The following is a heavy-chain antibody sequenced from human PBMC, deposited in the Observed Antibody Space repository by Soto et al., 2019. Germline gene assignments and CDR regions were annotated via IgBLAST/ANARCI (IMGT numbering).Heavy chain of an antibody. Sequence: QVQLVQSGAEVKKPGSSVKVSCKASGGTFSSYSFTWVRQAPGQGLEWMGRIIPILGIANYAQNFQGRVTINADKSTSTAYMELSSLRSEDTAVYYCATDKDSTYDSWGQGTLVTVSS. CDR1: GGTFSSYS. D-gene: IGHD4-4*01. V-gene: IGHV1-69*08. J-gene: IGHJ5*01. CDR3: ATDKDSTYDS. CDR2: IIPILGIA.